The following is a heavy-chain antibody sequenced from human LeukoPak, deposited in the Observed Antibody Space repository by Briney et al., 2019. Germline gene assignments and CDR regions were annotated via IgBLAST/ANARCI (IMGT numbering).Heavy chain of an antibody. D-gene: IGHD3-10*01. J-gene: IGHJ3*02. V-gene: IGHV4-59*02. CDR2: IDDRGNT. CDR1: GGSVSTYY. CDR3: ARSDYHNSGSHTVFDAFDI. Sequence: SDTLSLTCTVSGGSVSTYYWGWIRRPPGKGLEWIGYIDDRGNTNYNPSLKSQVTISVDKSKNQFSLKLSFVTAADTAMYYCARSDYHNSGSHTVFDAFDIWGQGTRVTVSS.